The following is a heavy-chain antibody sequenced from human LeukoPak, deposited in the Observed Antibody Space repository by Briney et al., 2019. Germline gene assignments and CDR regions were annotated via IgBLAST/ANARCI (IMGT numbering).Heavy chain of an antibody. Sequence: ASVKVSCKASGYTFTGYYIDWVRQAPGQGLEWMGWINSDSGGTNYAQKFQGRVTMTRDTSTSTAYMELSRLKSDDTALYYCASKGAGHCYDASCMGSFDLWGQGTTVAVSS. J-gene: IGHJ3*01. D-gene: IGHD2-15*01. CDR1: GYTFTGYY. CDR2: INSDSGGT. V-gene: IGHV1-2*02. CDR3: ASKGAGHCYDASCMGSFDL.